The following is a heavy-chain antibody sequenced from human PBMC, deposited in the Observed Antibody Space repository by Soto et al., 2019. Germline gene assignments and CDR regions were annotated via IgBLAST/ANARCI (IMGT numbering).Heavy chain of an antibody. CDR1: GFTFSSYD. CDR2: VSASGSIT. Sequence: GGSLRLSCAASGFTFSSYDMNWVRQAPGKGLEWVSGVSASGSITSYADSAKGRFTISRDNAKNTVFLQMTGLRAEDTAVYFCAKGDCSGGRCYRGFDYWGQGTLVTVS. D-gene: IGHD2-15*01. V-gene: IGHV3-23*01. J-gene: IGHJ4*02. CDR3: AKGDCSGGRCYRGFDY.